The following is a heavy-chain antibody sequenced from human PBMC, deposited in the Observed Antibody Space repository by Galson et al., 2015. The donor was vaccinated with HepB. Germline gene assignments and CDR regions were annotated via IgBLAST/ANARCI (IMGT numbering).Heavy chain of an antibody. D-gene: IGHD4-23*01. CDR2: IGGTSDSA. V-gene: IGHV3-23*01. CDR1: GFTFSNYA. J-gene: IGHJ5*02. Sequence: SLRLSCAASGFTFSNYAMSWVRQAPGKGLEWVSTIGGTSDSAKYADSVKGRFTISRDNSGNTLYLQMNSLRAEDTAAYYCARDAINGNGIFDWFDPWGQGSLVTVFS. CDR3: ARDAINGNGIFDWFDP.